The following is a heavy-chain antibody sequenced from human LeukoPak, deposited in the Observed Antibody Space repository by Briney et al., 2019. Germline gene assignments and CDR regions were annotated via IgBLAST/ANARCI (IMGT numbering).Heavy chain of an antibody. J-gene: IGHJ4*02. D-gene: IGHD3-10*01. Sequence: SETLSLTCAVYGGSFSGYYWSWIRQPPGKGLEWIGEINHSGSTNYNPSLKSRVTISVDTSKNQFSLKLSSVTAADTAVYYCARTGVLVRGVTYFDYWGQGTLVTVSS. CDR2: INHSGST. CDR3: ARTGVLVRGVTYFDY. CDR1: GGSFSGYY. V-gene: IGHV4-34*01.